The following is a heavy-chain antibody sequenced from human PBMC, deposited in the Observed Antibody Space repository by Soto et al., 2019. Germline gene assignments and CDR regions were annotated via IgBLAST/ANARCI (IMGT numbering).Heavy chain of an antibody. D-gene: IGHD3-16*01. CDR1: GYIFVNYG. J-gene: IGHJ6*02. Sequence: QVQLVQSGDELKKPGASGKVSCKASGYIFVNYGIAWLRQPPGQGLEWMGWIGPYTGNTHSASKVQDRLTMTTDTATSTAYMDLGSLTSDDTAVYYCVMVDNYVTPTPQDVWGQGTTVTVSS. CDR3: VMVDNYVTPTPQDV. CDR2: IGPYTGNT. V-gene: IGHV1-18*01.